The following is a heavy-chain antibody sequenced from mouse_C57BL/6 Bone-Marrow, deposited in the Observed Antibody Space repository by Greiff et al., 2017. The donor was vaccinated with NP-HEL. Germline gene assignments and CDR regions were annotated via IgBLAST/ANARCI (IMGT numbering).Heavy chain of an antibody. CDR2: IYPRSGNT. Sequence: QVQLQQSGAELARPGASVKLSCKASGYTFTSYGISWVKQRTGQGLEWIGEIYPRSGNTYYNEKFKGKATLTADKSSSTAYMELRSLTSEDCAVYFCARDGYTGYFDYWGQGTTLTVSS. CDR3: ARDGYTGYFDY. V-gene: IGHV1-81*01. CDR1: GYTFTSYG. D-gene: IGHD2-3*01. J-gene: IGHJ2*01.